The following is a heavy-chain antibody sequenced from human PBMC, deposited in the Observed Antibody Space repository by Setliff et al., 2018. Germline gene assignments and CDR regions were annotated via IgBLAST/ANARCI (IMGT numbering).Heavy chain of an antibody. D-gene: IGHD3-3*01. CDR1: GGPISSHY. Sequence: SETLSLTCTVSGGPISSHYWSWIRQPPGKGLEWIGYIYYSGSTNYNPSLKSRVTISVDTSKNQFPLKLSSVTAADTAVYYCASGVPNYDFWSGYYTGSYWFDPWGQGTLVTVSS. CDR3: ASGVPNYDFWSGYYTGSYWFDP. J-gene: IGHJ5*02. CDR2: IYYSGST. V-gene: IGHV4-59*11.